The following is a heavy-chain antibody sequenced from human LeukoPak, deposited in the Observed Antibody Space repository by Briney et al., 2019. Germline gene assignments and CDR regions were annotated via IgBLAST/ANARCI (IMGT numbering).Heavy chain of an antibody. J-gene: IGHJ4*02. CDR2: ISYDGSNK. CDR1: GFTFSSYA. CDR3: ARDLTNPGDY. Sequence: GSLRLSCAASGFTFSSYAMHWVRQAPGKGLEWVAVISYDGSNKYYADSVKGRFTISRDNSKNTLYLQMNSLRAEDTAVYYCARDLTNPGDYWGQGTLVTVSS. V-gene: IGHV3-30*04.